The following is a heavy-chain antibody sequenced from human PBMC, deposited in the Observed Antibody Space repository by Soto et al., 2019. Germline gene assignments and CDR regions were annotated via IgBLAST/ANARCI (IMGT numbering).Heavy chain of an antibody. CDR3: ARVAYDFWSGYQPLDY. Sequence: ASVKVSCKASGYTFTSYAMHWVRQAPGQRLEWMGWINAGNGNTKYSQKFQGRVTITRDTSASTAYMELSSLRSEDTAVYYCARVAYDFWSGYQPLDYWGQGTLVTVSS. CDR1: GYTFTSYA. J-gene: IGHJ4*02. D-gene: IGHD3-3*01. V-gene: IGHV1-3*01. CDR2: INAGNGNT.